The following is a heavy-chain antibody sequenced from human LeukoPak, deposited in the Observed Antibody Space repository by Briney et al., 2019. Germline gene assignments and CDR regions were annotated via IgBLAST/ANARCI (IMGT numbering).Heavy chain of an antibody. CDR2: ISSSSSYI. D-gene: IGHD2-15*01. Sequence: GGSLRLSCAASGFTFSSCSMNWVRQAPGKGLEWVSSISSSSSYIYYADSVKGRFTISRDNAKNSLYLQMNSLRAEDTAVYYCARAPRYCSGGSCNRFDPWGQGTLVTVSS. V-gene: IGHV3-21*04. CDR1: GFTFSSCS. CDR3: ARAPRYCSGGSCNRFDP. J-gene: IGHJ5*02.